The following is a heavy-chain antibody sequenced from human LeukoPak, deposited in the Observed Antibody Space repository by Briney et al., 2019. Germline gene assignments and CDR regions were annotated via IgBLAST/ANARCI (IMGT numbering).Heavy chain of an antibody. Sequence: GGSLRLSCAASGFTASSNYMSWVRQAPGKGLEWVTVIYSGGSTYYADSVKGRFTISRDNSKNTLYLQMNSLRAEDTTVYYCAREDCGGDCYFDYGGRGTRVTVSS. CDR3: AREDCGGDCYFDY. V-gene: IGHV3-53*01. CDR1: GFTASSNY. CDR2: IYSGGST. D-gene: IGHD2-21*02. J-gene: IGHJ4*02.